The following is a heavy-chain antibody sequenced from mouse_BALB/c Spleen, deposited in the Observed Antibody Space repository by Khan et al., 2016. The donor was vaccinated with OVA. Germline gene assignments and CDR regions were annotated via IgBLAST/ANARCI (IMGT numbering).Heavy chain of an antibody. D-gene: IGHD1-1*01. CDR1: GYTFTSYW. Sequence: QVQLQQPGAELVKAGASVKMSCKASGYTFTSYWMHWVKQRLGQGLEWFAETNPTNGRTYYNEKFKSTATLTVDKSSSTAYLLLSGPTFEDSAVYYCARIKKRVATYCDYGGQGTTLTVSS. CDR2: TNPTNGRT. J-gene: IGHJ2*01. CDR3: ARIKKRVATYCDY. V-gene: IGHV1S81*02.